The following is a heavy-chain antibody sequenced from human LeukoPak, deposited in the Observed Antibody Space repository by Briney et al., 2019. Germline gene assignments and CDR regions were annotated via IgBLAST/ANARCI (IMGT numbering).Heavy chain of an antibody. CDR1: GFTFSSYD. D-gene: IGHD1/OR15-1a*01. CDR2: ISARSSTV. Sequence: GGSLRLSCAASGFTFSSYDMNWVRQAPGKGLEWVSYISARSSTVSYADSLRGRLTISRDNAKNSLYLQLNSLRGDDTAVYYCARVHLLQGTRKSDYWGHGTLVTVSS. J-gene: IGHJ4*03. CDR3: ARVHLLQGTRKSDY. V-gene: IGHV3-48*01.